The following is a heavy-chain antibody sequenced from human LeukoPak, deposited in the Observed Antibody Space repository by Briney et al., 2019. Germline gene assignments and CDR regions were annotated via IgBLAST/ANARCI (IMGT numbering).Heavy chain of an antibody. V-gene: IGHV3-23*01. J-gene: IGHJ6*03. CDR2: ISGSGGST. CDR3: ARALYSSSWYASYYYYMDV. D-gene: IGHD6-13*01. Sequence: GGSLRLSCAASGFTFSSYAMSWVRQAPGKGLEWVSAISGSGGSTYYADSVKGRFTISRDNAKNSLYLQMNSLRAEDTAVYYCARALYSSSWYASYYYYMDVWGKGTTVTVSS. CDR1: GFTFSSYA.